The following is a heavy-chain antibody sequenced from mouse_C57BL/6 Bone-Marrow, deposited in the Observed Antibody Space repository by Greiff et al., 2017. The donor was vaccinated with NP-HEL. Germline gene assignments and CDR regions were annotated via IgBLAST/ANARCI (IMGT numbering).Heavy chain of an antibody. CDR2: ISSGGSYT. J-gene: IGHJ2*01. D-gene: IGHD1-1*01. CDR3: ARLYYYGSNDY. Sequence: EVKLVESGGDLVKPGGSLKLSCAASGFTFSSYGMSWVRQTPDKRLEWVATISSGGSYTYYPDSVKGRFTISRYNAKNTLYLQMSSLKSEDTAMYYCARLYYYGSNDYWGQGTTLTVSS. CDR1: GFTFSSYG. V-gene: IGHV5-6*01.